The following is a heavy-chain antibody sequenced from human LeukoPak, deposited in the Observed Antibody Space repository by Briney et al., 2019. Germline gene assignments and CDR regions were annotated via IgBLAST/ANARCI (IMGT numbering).Heavy chain of an antibody. Sequence: SQTLSLTCTVSGGSISSGSSFWSWIRQPAGKGLEWIGRIYTSGSTNYNPSLKSRVTISPDTSKNQFSLKLSSVTAADTAVYYCARELAGYGKLDYWGQGILVTVSS. CDR3: ARELAGYGKLDY. V-gene: IGHV4-61*02. D-gene: IGHD5-12*01. CDR2: IYTSGST. CDR1: GGSISSGSSF. J-gene: IGHJ4*02.